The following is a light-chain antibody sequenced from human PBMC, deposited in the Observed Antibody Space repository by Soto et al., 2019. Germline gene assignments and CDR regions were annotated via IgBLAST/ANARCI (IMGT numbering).Light chain of an antibody. CDR3: QQYGGSAT. CDR2: GAS. V-gene: IGKV3-20*01. Sequence: EIVLTQSPGTLSLSPGERAILSCRASQSVSSNNLAWYQQKPGQAPRLLVYGASRRATVIPDRFSGSGSGTDFPLTISRLEPEDFAVYYCQQYGGSATFGQGTKVEIK. J-gene: IGKJ1*01. CDR1: QSVSSNN.